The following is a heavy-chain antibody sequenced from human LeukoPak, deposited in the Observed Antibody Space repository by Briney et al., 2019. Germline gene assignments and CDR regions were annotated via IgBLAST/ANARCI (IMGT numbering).Heavy chain of an antibody. CDR3: ARAGRDIVLMGGAFDI. Sequence: PGGSLRLSCAASGFTFSSYSMNWVRQAPGKGLEWVSSISSSSSYIYYADSVKGRFTISRDNAKNSLYLQMNSLRAGDTAVYYCARAGRDIVLMGGAFDIWGQGTMVTVSS. D-gene: IGHD2-8*01. J-gene: IGHJ3*02. V-gene: IGHV3-21*01. CDR2: ISSSSSYI. CDR1: GFTFSSYS.